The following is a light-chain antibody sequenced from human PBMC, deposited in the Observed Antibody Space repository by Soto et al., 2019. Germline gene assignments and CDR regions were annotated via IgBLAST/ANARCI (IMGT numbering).Light chain of an antibody. J-gene: IGKJ4*01. CDR1: QSINTN. V-gene: IGKV3D-15*01. Sequence: EIVMTQSPATLSVSPGERAILSCRASQSINTNLAWYQQKPGHAPMLLIYAASTRAPGIPARFSGSGSGTEFTLTISSLQSEDVSVYYCQQYNNVLTFGGGTKVEIK. CDR3: QQYNNVLT. CDR2: AAS.